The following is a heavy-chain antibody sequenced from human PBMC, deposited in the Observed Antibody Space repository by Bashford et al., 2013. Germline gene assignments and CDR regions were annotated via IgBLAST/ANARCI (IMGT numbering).Heavy chain of an antibody. J-gene: IGHJ6*02. CDR2: VNHSGST. CDR3: ARGLVDIVVVPAAMCGMDV. D-gene: IGHD2-2*01. CDR1: GGSFSDYY. V-gene: IGHV4-34*01. Sequence: SSETLSLTCAVYGGSFSDYYWSWIRQPPGKGLEWIGEVNHSGSTNYNPSLKSRVTISVDTSKNQFSLTLSSVTAADTAVYYCARGLVDIVVVPAAMCGMDVWGQGTTVTVSS.